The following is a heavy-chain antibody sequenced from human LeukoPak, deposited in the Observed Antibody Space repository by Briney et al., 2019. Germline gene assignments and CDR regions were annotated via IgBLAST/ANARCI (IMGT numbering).Heavy chain of an antibody. CDR3: AKDRRGPFDY. Sequence: PGGSLRLSCAASGFTFSSYSMNWVRQAPGKGLEWVSSISSSSSYIYYADSVKGRFTISRDNSKNTLYLQMNSLRAEDTAVYYCAKDRRGPFDYWGQGTLVTVSS. D-gene: IGHD5-12*01. V-gene: IGHV3-21*04. CDR1: GFTFSSYS. CDR2: ISSSSSYI. J-gene: IGHJ4*02.